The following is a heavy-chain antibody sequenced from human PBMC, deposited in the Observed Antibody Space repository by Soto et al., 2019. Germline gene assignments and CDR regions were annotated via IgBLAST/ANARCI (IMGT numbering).Heavy chain of an antibody. CDR3: SRSLAIDFDS. Sequence: GGSLRLSCSASGFNFAAYTMSWVRLTPGKGLEWVGFIRRIAYGGTTDYAASVKGRFTISRDDSRKIVYLQMSRLEIEDTAVYYCSRSLAIDFDSWGQGTLVTVSS. CDR2: IRRIAYGGTT. J-gene: IGHJ4*02. V-gene: IGHV3-49*04. CDR1: GFNFAAYT.